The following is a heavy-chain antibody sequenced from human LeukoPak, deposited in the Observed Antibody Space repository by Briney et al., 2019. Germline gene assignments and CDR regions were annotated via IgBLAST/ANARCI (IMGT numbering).Heavy chain of an antibody. D-gene: IGHD2-2*02. CDR2: IYTSGST. J-gene: IGHJ6*03. CDR1: GASISGYY. CDR3: VGYNYYYYYMDV. Sequence: SETLSLTCTVSGASISGYYWSWIRQPAGKGLEWIGRIYTSGSTNYNPSLKSRVTMSVDTSKNQFSLKLSSVTAADTAVYYCVGYNYYYYYMDVWGKGTTVTISS. V-gene: IGHV4-4*07.